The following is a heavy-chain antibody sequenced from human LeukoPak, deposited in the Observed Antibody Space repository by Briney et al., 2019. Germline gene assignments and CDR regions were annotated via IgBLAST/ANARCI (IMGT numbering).Heavy chain of an antibody. CDR2: IRQDGGEK. CDR3: ARDGTAAGLYFHL. CDR1: GFTFTDYW. D-gene: IGHD6-13*01. V-gene: IGHV3-7*01. J-gene: IGHJ4*01. Sequence: GGSLRLSCAVSGFTFTDYWLNWVRQAPGKGLEWVASIRQDGGEKSYVDSVKGRFTISRETTKSSLYLQIYILRAETTAVYYSARDGTAAGLYFHLWHQGTLVTVSS.